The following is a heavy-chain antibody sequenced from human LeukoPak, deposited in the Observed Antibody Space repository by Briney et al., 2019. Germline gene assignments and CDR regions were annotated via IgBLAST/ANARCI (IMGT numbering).Heavy chain of an antibody. CDR1: GFIFSAYE. CDR3: ARVYSSGWTY. D-gene: IGHD6-19*01. CDR2: ISSSGSTI. Sequence: PGGSLILSCAASGFIFSAYEMNWVRQAPGKGLEWVSYISSSGSTIYYADSVKGRFTISRDNAKKSLYLQMNSLRAEDTAVYYCARVYSSGWTYWGQGTLVTVSS. J-gene: IGHJ4*02. V-gene: IGHV3-48*03.